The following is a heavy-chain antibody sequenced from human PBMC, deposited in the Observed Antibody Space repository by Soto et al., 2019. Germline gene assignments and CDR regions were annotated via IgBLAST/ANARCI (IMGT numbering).Heavy chain of an antibody. CDR1: GFTFSSYA. CDR2: ISYDGSNK. J-gene: IGHJ4*02. D-gene: IGHD6-19*01. V-gene: IGHV3-30-3*01. CDR3: AREEYSSGWYLVRTIDY. Sequence: GGSLRLSCAVSGFTFSSYAMHWVRQAPGKGLEWVAVISYDGSNKYYADSVKGRFTISRDNSKNTLYLQMNSLRAEDTAVYYCAREEYSSGWYLVRTIDYWGQGTLVTVSS.